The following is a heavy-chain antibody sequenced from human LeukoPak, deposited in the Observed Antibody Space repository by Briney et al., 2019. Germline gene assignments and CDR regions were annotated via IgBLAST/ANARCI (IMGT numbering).Heavy chain of an antibody. CDR3: ARAWGGSYYASGFRY. CDR2: IYYSGST. D-gene: IGHD1-26*01. Sequence: SETLSLTCTVSGGSINSITNYWGWIRQPPGKGLEWIGSIYYSGSTYYNPSLKSRVTISIDTSKNQFSLKLSSVTAADTAVYYCARAWGGSYYASGFRYWGQGTLVTVSS. J-gene: IGHJ4*02. CDR1: GGSINSITNY. V-gene: IGHV4-39*07.